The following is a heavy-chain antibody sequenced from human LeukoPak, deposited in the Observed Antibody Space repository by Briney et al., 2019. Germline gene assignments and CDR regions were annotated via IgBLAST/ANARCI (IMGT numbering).Heavy chain of an antibody. CDR3: ARDSSTYYDFWSGINGAFDI. D-gene: IGHD3-3*01. J-gene: IGHJ3*02. CDR1: GFTVSSNY. Sequence: GGSLRLSCAASGFTVSSNYMSWVRQAPGKGLERVSFIYSGGSTYYADSVKGRFTISRDNAKNSLYLQMNSLRAEDTAVYYCARDSSTYYDFWSGINGAFDIWGQGTMVTVSS. V-gene: IGHV3-66*01. CDR2: IYSGGST.